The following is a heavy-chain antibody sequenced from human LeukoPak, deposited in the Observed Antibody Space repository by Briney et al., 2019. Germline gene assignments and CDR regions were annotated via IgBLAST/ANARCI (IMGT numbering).Heavy chain of an antibody. CDR2: IYYSGST. V-gene: IGHV4-39*01. CDR3: ARQDMTTVTTLDY. CDR1: GGSISSSSYY. J-gene: IGHJ4*02. Sequence: PSKTLSLTCTVSGGSISSSSYYWGWIRQPPGKGLEWIGSIYYSGSTYYNPSLKSRVTISVDTSKNQFSLKLSSVTAADTAVYYCARQDMTTVTTLDYWGQGTLVTVSS. D-gene: IGHD4-17*01.